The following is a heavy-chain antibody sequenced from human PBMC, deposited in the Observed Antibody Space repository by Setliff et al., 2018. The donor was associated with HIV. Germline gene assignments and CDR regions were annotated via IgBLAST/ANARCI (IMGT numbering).Heavy chain of an antibody. CDR3: ATWTRAETSENFQH. CDR2: IYPGDSDT. Sequence: PGESLKLSCEASGYIFTDYWIGWVRQMPGKGLEWMGIIYPGDSDTRYSPSFQGQVTITADKSISTAYVQRSSLKASDTAMYYCATWTRAETSENFQHWGQGTLVTVSS. D-gene: IGHD4-17*01. CDR1: GYIFTDYW. J-gene: IGHJ1*01. V-gene: IGHV5-51*01.